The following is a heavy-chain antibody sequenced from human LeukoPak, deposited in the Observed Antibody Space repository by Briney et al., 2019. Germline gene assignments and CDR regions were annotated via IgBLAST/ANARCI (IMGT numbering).Heavy chain of an antibody. V-gene: IGHV1-46*01. CDR2: INPSGGST. J-gene: IGHJ6*03. Sequence: ASVKVSCKASGYTFTSYDINWVRQATGQGLEWMGIINPSGGSTSYAQKFQGRVTMTRDMSTSTVYMELSSLRSEDTAVYYCARAGDSSGPYYYYMDVWGKGTTVTVSS. D-gene: IGHD6-19*01. CDR1: GYTFTSYD. CDR3: ARAGDSSGPYYYYMDV.